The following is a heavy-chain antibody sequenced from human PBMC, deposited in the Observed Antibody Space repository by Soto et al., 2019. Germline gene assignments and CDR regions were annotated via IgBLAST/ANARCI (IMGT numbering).Heavy chain of an antibody. D-gene: IGHD2-2*02. J-gene: IGHJ5*02. CDR3: ARYPLSAGVVPAAIGLDP. V-gene: IGHV4-59*08. Sequence: SSETLCLTCTVAGGSISSYYWSWIRQTPGKGLEWIGYIYYSGSTNYNPSLKSRVTISVDTSKNQFSLKLSSVTAADTAVYYCARYPLSAGVVPAAIGLDPWGQGTLVTVSS. CDR2: IYYSGST. CDR1: GGSISSYY.